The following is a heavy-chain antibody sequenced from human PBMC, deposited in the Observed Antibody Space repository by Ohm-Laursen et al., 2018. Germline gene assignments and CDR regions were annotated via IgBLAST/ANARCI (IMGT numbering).Heavy chain of an antibody. V-gene: IGHV3-66*01. CDR2: IYSGGST. D-gene: IGHD3-10*01. J-gene: IGHJ4*02. CDR3: ARDRITTRAYYFDY. Sequence: SLRLSCAAFGFTFSDYYMSWVRQAPGKGLEWVSVIYSGGSTYYADSVKGRFTISRDNSKNTLYLQMNSLRAEDTAVYYCARDRITTRAYYFDYWGQGTLVTVSS. CDR1: GFTFSDYY.